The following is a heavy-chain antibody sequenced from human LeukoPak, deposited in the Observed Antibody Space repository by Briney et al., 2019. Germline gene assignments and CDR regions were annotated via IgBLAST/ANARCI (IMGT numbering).Heavy chain of an antibody. Sequence: PGGSLRLSCAASGFTFSSYSMHWVRQAPRKGLEWVAVISYDGSNKFYVDSVKGRFTISRDNSKNTLYLQMNSLRAEDTAVYYCARDLGHTVVVSMLRGFDSWGQGTLVTVSS. CDR2: ISYDGSNK. V-gene: IGHV3-30*14. CDR1: GFTFSSYS. CDR3: ARDLGHTVVVSMLRGFDS. J-gene: IGHJ4*02. D-gene: IGHD2-21*01.